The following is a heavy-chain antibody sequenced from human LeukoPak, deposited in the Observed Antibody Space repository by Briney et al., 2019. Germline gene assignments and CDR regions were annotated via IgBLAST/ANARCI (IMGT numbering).Heavy chain of an antibody. D-gene: IGHD4-17*01. CDR2: IYYSGST. CDR3: ARHSYGDYGDLDY. CDR1: GGSISTSNYY. J-gene: IGHJ4*02. V-gene: IGHV4-61*03. Sequence: PSETLSLTCTVSGGSISTSNYYWGWIRQPPGKGLEWIGYIYYSGSTNYNPSLKSRVTLSVDTSKNHFSLKLSSVTAADTAVYYCARHSYGDYGDLDYWGQGTLVTVSS.